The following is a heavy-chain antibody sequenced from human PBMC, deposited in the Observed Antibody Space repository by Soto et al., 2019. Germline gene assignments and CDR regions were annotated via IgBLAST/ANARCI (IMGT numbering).Heavy chain of an antibody. CDR3: ARDAAAGDNWFDP. Sequence: EVQLVESGGGLVKPGGSLRLSCAASGFTFSSYSMNWVRQAPGKGLEWVSSISSSSYIYYADSVKGRFTISRDNAKNSLYLQMNSLRAEDTAVYYCARDAAAGDNWFDPWGQGTLVTVSS. CDR2: ISSSSYI. V-gene: IGHV3-21*01. CDR1: GFTFSSYS. D-gene: IGHD6-13*01. J-gene: IGHJ5*02.